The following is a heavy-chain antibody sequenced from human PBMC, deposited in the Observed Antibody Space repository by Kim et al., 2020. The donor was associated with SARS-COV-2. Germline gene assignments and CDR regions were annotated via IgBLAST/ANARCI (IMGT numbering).Heavy chain of an antibody. CDR1: GGSISSYY. D-gene: IGHD3-22*01. CDR3: AIEGDSSGNAFDI. CDR2: IYYSGST. J-gene: IGHJ3*02. Sequence: SETLSLTCTVSGGSISSYYWSWIRQPPGKGLEWIGYIYYSGSTNYNPSLKSRVTISVDTSKNQFSLKLSSVTAADTAVYYCAIEGDSSGNAFDIWGQGTMVTVSS. V-gene: IGHV4-59*13.